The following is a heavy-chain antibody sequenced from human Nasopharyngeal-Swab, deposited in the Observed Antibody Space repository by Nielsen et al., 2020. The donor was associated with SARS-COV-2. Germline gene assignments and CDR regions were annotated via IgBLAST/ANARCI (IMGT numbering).Heavy chain of an antibody. V-gene: IGHV4-59*08. CDR3: ARQDVSGSYRFMVY. CDR2: IYYTGST. J-gene: IGHJ4*02. Sequence: SETLSLTCTVSGGSIGTYYWSWIRQPQGKGLEWIGYIYYTGSTMYNPSLKGRVTLSVDTSENQFSLRLTSVTAADSAVYYCARQDVSGSYRFMVYWGQGTLVTVSS. CDR1: GGSIGTYY. D-gene: IGHD3-16*02.